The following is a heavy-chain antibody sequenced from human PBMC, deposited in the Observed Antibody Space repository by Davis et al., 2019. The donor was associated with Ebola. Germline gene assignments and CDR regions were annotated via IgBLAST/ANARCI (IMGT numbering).Heavy chain of an antibody. Sequence: GESLKISCVASGFTFDSYSMSWVRQAPGKGLEWVSGISGRDVGTDYADSVKGRFTISRDNSKNTLYLQMNSLRGEDTALYYCAKDYDVSGSNFYYYGMDVWGQGTTVTVSS. CDR2: ISGRDVGT. V-gene: IGHV3-23*01. CDR3: AKDYDVSGSNFYYYGMDV. D-gene: IGHD3-10*01. CDR1: GFTFDSYS. J-gene: IGHJ6*02.